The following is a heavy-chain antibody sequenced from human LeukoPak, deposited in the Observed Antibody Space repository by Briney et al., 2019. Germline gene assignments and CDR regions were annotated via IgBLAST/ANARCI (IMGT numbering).Heavy chain of an antibody. V-gene: IGHV3-30*18. J-gene: IGHJ4*02. D-gene: IGHD3-9*01. CDR3: AKEETYYDILTGYRNEYYFDY. Sequence: PGGSLRLSCAASGFTFSSYGMHWVRQAPGKGLEWVAVISYDGSNKYYADSVKGRFTISRDNSKNTLYLQMNSLRAEDTAVYYCAKEETYYDILTGYRNEYYFDYWGQGTLVTVSS. CDR2: ISYDGSNK. CDR1: GFTFSSYG.